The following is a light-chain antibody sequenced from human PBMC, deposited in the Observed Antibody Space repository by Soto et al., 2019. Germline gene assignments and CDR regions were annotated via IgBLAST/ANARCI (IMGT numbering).Light chain of an antibody. Sequence: DIQMTQSPSTLSASVGDRVTITCRASQSLNSWLAWFQQKPGKAPRLLIYKASNLESGVPSRFSGSGSETEFTLTISRLQPDDFATYYCQQYNSYSWTFGQGTKVEIK. CDR1: QSLNSW. V-gene: IGKV1-5*03. CDR2: KAS. J-gene: IGKJ1*01. CDR3: QQYNSYSWT.